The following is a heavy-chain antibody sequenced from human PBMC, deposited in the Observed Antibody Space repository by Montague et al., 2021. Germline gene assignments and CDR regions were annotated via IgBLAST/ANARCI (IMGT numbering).Heavy chain of an antibody. D-gene: IGHD2-15*01. CDR1: GFTFSTYA. J-gene: IGHJ3*02. CDR3: ARGGYCSGGGCFYSHGFDT. CDR2: ISYDGSIQ. Sequence: SLRLSCAASGFTFSTYAFHWVRQAPGKGLEWVTAISYDGSIQYYADSVKGRFTISRDDSMSTIFLQMSSLRTEDTAVYYCARGGYCSGGGCFYSHGFDTWGRGTMVTVSS. V-gene: IGHV3-30*04.